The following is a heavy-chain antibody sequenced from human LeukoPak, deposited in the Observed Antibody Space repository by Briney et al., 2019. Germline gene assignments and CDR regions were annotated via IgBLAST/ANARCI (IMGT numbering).Heavy chain of an antibody. CDR3: ARGGSSGWYYDY. D-gene: IGHD6-19*01. CDR1: GFTFSSYW. CDR2: IKQDGSEK. J-gene: IGHJ4*02. Sequence: PGGSLRLSCAASGFTFSSYWMSWVRQAPGKGLEWVANIKQDGSEKYYLDSVKGRFTISRDNAKNSLYLQMNSLRAGDTAVYYCARGGSSGWYYDYWGQGTLVTVSS. V-gene: IGHV3-7*01.